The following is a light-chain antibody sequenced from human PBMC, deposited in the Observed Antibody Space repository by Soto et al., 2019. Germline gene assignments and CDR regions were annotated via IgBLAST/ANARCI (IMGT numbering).Light chain of an antibody. Sequence: QSVLTQPPSVSGALGQRVTISCTGISSNIGAGYDVHWYQLLPGRAPKLLIYGNTNRPSGVPDRFSGSKSATSAFLAIPGLQAEDEAIYYCQSYDNTLSGPIYVFGTGTKVTVL. V-gene: IGLV1-40*01. CDR2: GNT. J-gene: IGLJ1*01. CDR3: QSYDNTLSGPIYV. CDR1: SSNIGAGYD.